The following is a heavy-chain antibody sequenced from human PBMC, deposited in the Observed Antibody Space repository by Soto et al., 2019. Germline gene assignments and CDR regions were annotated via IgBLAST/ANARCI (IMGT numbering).Heavy chain of an antibody. V-gene: IGHV3-30*03. J-gene: IGHJ4*02. D-gene: IGHD4-17*01. Sequence: QVQLVESGGGVVQPGRSLRLSCAASGFTFSSYGMHWVRQAPGKGLEWVAVISNDGSNRYYADSVKGRFTISRDNSKNTLYLQMNSLRAEDTAVYYCRSSGDHGWDYWGQGTLVTVSS. CDR1: GFTFSSYG. CDR3: RSSGDHGWDY. CDR2: ISNDGSNR.